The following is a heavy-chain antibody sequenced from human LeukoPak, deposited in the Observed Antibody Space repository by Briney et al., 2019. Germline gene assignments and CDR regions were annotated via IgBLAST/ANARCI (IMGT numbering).Heavy chain of an antibody. D-gene: IGHD2-2*02. V-gene: IGHV3-23*01. CDR1: GFTFSSYA. CDR3: AEEGRVPAAIHGYYFDY. CDR2: ISGSGGST. Sequence: GGSLRLSCAASGFTFSSYAMSWVRPAPGKGLEWVSAISGSGGSTYYADSVKGRFTISRDNSKNTLYLQMNSLRAEDTAVYYCAEEGRVPAAIHGYYFDYWGQGTLVTVSS. J-gene: IGHJ4*02.